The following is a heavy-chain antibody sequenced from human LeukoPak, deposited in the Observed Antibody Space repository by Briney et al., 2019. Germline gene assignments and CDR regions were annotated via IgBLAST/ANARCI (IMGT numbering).Heavy chain of an antibody. D-gene: IGHD3-22*01. CDR3: ARVSGDSSGYYYYYYGMDV. CDR2: IYYSGGT. V-gene: IGHV4-59*01. Sequence: SETLSLTCTVSGGSISSYYWSWIRQPPGKGLEWIGYIYYSGGTNYNPSLKSRVTISVDTSKNQFSLKLSSVTAADTAVYYCARVSGDSSGYYYYYYGMDVWGQGTTVTVSS. J-gene: IGHJ6*02. CDR1: GGSISSYY.